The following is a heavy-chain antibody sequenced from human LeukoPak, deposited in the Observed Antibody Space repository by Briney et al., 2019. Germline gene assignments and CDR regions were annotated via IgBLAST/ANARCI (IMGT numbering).Heavy chain of an antibody. J-gene: IGHJ4*02. CDR1: GYTLTELS. Sequence: ASVKVSCKVSGYTLTELSMHWVRQAPGKGLEWMGGFDPEDGETIYAQKFQGRVTMTEDTSTDTAYMELSSLRSEDTAVYYCETGKVGATTGSYYFDYWGQGTLVTVSS. CDR3: ETGKVGATTGSYYFDY. CDR2: FDPEDGET. V-gene: IGHV1-24*01. D-gene: IGHD1-26*01.